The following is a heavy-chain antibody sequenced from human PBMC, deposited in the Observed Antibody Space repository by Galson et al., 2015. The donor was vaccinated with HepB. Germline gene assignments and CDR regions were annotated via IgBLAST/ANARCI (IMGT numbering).Heavy chain of an antibody. CDR2: TYYRSKWNT. V-gene: IGHV6-1*01. D-gene: IGHD5-24*01. J-gene: IGHJ4*02. Sequence: CAISGDSVSSNSSLWSWIRQSPSRGLEWLGRTYYRSKWNTDYAVSVKSRISITSDTSKNHFSLQLNSVTPEDTAVYFCARVLRLGKGYKAPFDYGGQGTLVTVPS. CDR3: ARVLRLGKGYKAPFDY. CDR1: GDSVSSNSSL.